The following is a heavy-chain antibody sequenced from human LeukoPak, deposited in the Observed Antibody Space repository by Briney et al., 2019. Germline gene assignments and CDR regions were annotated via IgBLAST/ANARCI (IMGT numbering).Heavy chain of an antibody. J-gene: IGHJ3*02. CDR2: ISYDGSNK. Sequence: GGSLRLSCAASGFTFSSYEMNWVRQAPGKGLEWVTLISYDGSNKYYADSVKGRFTISRDNSKNTMYLQMNSLRPEDTAVYYCVKPLYNWNDMAFDIWGQGTMVIVSS. CDR3: VKPLYNWNDMAFDI. V-gene: IGHV3-30*18. CDR1: GFTFSSYE. D-gene: IGHD1-1*01.